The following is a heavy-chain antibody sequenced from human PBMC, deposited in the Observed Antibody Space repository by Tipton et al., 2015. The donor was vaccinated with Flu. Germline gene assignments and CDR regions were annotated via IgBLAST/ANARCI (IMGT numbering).Heavy chain of an antibody. D-gene: IGHD5-12*01. CDR1: GSSITTSY. J-gene: IGHJ3*02. Sequence: GLVKPSETLSLICTVSGSSITTSYWSWLRQPAGKGLEWIGRISASGTTNYNASLESRVTMSRDTSKNRFSLRLGSATAADTAVYYCARDLRGYSGYTGGDACDRWGPGSLVTVSS. CDR2: ISASGTT. V-gene: IGHV4-4*07. CDR3: ARDLRGYSGYTGGDACDR.